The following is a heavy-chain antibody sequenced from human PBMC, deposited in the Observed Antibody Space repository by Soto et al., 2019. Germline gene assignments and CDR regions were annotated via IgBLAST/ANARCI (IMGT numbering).Heavy chain of an antibody. V-gene: IGHV3-30-3*01. D-gene: IGHD3-10*02. J-gene: IGHJ5*02. CDR3: ARDVGLGSGSYYWFDP. CDR2: ISYDGSNK. CDR1: GFNFSSYA. Sequence: GGSLRLSCAASGFNFSSYAIHWVRQAPGKGLEWVAVISYDGSNKYYADSVKGRFTISRDNSKNTLYLQMNSLRSEDTAVYYCARDVGLGSGSYYWFDPWGQGTLVTVSS.